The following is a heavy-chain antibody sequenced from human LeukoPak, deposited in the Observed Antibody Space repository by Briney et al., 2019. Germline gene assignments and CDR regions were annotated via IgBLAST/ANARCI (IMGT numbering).Heavy chain of an antibody. J-gene: IGHJ3*02. CDR1: GFTFSSYW. V-gene: IGHV3-48*04. CDR2: ISSSGSSI. Sequence: GGSLRLSCAASGFTFSSYWMHWVRQAPGKGLEWVSYISSSGSSIYYADSVKGRFTISRDNAKKSLYLQMHSLRAEDTAVYYCARDSHKFDSSGYYPDAFDIWGQGTMVTVSS. D-gene: IGHD3-22*01. CDR3: ARDSHKFDSSGYYPDAFDI.